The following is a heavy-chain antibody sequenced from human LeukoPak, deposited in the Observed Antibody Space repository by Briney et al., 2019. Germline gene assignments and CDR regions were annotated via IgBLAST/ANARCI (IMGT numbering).Heavy chain of an antibody. V-gene: IGHV3-21*01. CDR3: ARALRDGDYYYYMDV. CDR1: GFTFSSYS. D-gene: IGHD4-17*01. Sequence: PGGSLRLSCAASGFTFSSYSMNWVRQAPGKGLEWVASISSSSSYIYYADSVKGRFTISRDNAKNSLYLQMNSLRAEDTAVYYCARALRDGDYYYYMDVWGKGTPVTVSS. CDR2: ISSSSSYI. J-gene: IGHJ6*03.